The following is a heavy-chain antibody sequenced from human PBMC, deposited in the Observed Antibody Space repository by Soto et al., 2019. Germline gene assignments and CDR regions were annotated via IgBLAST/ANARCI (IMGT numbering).Heavy chain of an antibody. CDR1: GGTFTDFA. Sequence: QVQLVQSGAEVKKPGSSMKVSCKASGGTFTDFAFSWVRQAPGQGPEWMGGIIPYIGRPDYAQKVRDRVTITADESTSTVFVELRSLTYEDTAVYDCATWLMLACIGNFYSGMDVWGHGNTVTVSS. D-gene: IGHD2-21*01. CDR2: IIPYIGRP. J-gene: IGHJ6*02. CDR3: ATWLMLACIGNFYSGMDV. V-gene: IGHV1-69*12.